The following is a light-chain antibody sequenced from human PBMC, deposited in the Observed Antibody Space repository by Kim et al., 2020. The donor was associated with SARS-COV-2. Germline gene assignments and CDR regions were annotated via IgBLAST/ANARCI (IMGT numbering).Light chain of an antibody. Sequence: QTVVTQEPSFSVSPGGTVTLTCGLSSGSVSTSYYPSWYQQTPGQAPRTLIYSTNTRSSGVPDRFSGSILGNKAALTITGAQEDDESDYYCVLYMGSGIWVFGGGTQLTVL. V-gene: IGLV8-61*01. CDR3: VLYMGSGIWV. CDR1: SGSVSTSYY. CDR2: STN. J-gene: IGLJ3*02.